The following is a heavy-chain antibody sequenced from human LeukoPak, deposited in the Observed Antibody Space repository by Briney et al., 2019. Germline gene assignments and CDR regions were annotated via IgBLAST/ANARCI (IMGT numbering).Heavy chain of an antibody. D-gene: IGHD3-22*01. V-gene: IGHV1-46*01. Sequence: ASVKVSCKASGYTFTSYYMHWVRQAPGQGLEWMEIINPSGGRTTYAQKSQGRVTMTSDTSTSTVYLELSSLISEDTAVYYCARDDSSGPQVYWGQGTLVIVSS. CDR1: GYTFTSYY. J-gene: IGHJ4*02. CDR2: INPSGGRT. CDR3: ARDDSSGPQVY.